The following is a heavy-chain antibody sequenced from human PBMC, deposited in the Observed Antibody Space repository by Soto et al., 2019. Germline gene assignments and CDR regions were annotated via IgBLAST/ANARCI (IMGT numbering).Heavy chain of an antibody. D-gene: IGHD3-3*01. V-gene: IGHV4-59*01. CDR2: IYYSGST. Sequence: KPSETLSLTCTVSGGSISSYYWSWIRQPPGKGLEWIGYIYYSGSTNYNPSLKSRVTISVDTSKNQFSLKLSSVTAADTAVYYCARGTYDFWSGYYMVGNYYYGMDVWGQGTTVTVSS. J-gene: IGHJ6*02. CDR3: ARGTYDFWSGYYMVGNYYYGMDV. CDR1: GGSISSYY.